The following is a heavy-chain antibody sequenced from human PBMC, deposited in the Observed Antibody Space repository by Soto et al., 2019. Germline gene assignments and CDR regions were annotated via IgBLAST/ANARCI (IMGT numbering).Heavy chain of an antibody. CDR3: AKLVAD. J-gene: IGHJ4*02. CDR1: GLTFSSSA. CDR2: TPASVGRT. V-gene: IGHV3-23*01. Sequence: PGESLRLSCAASGLTFSSSAMSWVRHAPGEGLEWVSATPASVGRTYYASSVTDRLILSRDPSRNPLYLRIASQRAKDTAVYYCAKLVADWGQGTLVTVSS.